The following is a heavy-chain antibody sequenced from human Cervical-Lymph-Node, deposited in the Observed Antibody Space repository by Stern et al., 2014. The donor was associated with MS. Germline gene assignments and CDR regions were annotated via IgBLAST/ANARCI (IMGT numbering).Heavy chain of an antibody. V-gene: IGHV1-69*04. J-gene: IGHJ4*02. CDR3: ARGDSRDGFNFPY. D-gene: IGHD5-24*01. Sequence: QVQLVQSGADVKKPGSSVRVSCKASGGIFSSYGISWVRQAPGQGLEWMGRIIPILGMADYAQKFQGRVTITADISTSTADMELSSLRSEDTAVYYCARGDSRDGFNFPYWGQGTLVTVSS. CDR1: GGIFSSYG. CDR2: IIPILGMA.